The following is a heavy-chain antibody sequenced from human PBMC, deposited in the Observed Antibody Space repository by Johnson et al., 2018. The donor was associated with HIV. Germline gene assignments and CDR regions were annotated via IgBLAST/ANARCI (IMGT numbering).Heavy chain of an antibody. Sequence: VQVVESGGGLVQPGGSLKLSCAASGFTFSSYAMSWVRQATGKGLEWVAAISGSGGSTHYADSVKGRFTISRDNAKNSLYLQMNSLRAEDTAVYYCASPYSADAFDIWGQGTMVTVSS. J-gene: IGHJ3*02. CDR1: GFTFSSYA. V-gene: IGHV3-23*04. D-gene: IGHD5-18*01. CDR3: ASPYSADAFDI. CDR2: ISGSGGST.